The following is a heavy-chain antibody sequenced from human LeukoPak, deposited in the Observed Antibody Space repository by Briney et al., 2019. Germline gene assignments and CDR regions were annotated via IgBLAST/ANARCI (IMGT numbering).Heavy chain of an antibody. V-gene: IGHV3-23*03. CDR3: AKDLGKYSSTYYYYYYGMDV. D-gene: IGHD6-13*01. CDR1: EFSVSSYG. CDR2: INTIGNKI. Sequence: GGSLRLSCSASEFSVSSYGMSWVRQAPGRGLEWVSIINTIGNKIYYGDSVKGRFTISRDNSKNTLYLQMNSLRAEDTAVYYCAKDLGKYSSTYYYYYYGMDVWGQGTTVTVSS. J-gene: IGHJ6*02.